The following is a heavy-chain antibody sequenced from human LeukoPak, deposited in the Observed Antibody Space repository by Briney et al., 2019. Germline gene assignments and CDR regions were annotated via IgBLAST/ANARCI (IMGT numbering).Heavy chain of an antibody. Sequence: GGSLRLSCASSGFTFISYAMRGVRQAPGKGLEWVSAINVIGGSTYYADSVKGRFTISRDNSKNTLYLQMNSLRAEDTAVYYCAKEGQTAVDYYYYGMDVWGQGTMVTVSS. CDR2: INVIGGST. V-gene: IGHV3-23*01. J-gene: IGHJ6*02. CDR1: GFTFISYA. CDR3: AKEGQTAVDYYYYGMDV. D-gene: IGHD2-21*02.